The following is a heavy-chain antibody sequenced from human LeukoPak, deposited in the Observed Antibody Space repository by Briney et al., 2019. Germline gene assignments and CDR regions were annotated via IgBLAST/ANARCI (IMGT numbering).Heavy chain of an antibody. CDR1: GGSISSGGYS. Sequence: SETLSLTCAVSGGSISSGGYSWSWIRQPPGKGLEWIGEINHSGSTNYNPSLKSRVTISVDTSKNQFSLKLSSVTAADTAVYYCARGAYCSGGSCYPEHFDYWGQGTLVTVSS. V-gene: IGHV4-34*01. D-gene: IGHD2-15*01. J-gene: IGHJ4*02. CDR2: INHSGST. CDR3: ARGAYCSGGSCYPEHFDY.